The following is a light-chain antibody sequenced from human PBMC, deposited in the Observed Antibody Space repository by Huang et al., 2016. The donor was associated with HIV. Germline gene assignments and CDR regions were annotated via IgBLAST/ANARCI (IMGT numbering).Light chain of an antibody. J-gene: IGKJ4*01. Sequence: EIVLTQSPATLSLSPGERATLPCRASQRVSSYLAWYQQKPGQAPRLLIYDASNRATGIPARFSGSGSGTDFTLTISSLEPEDFAVYYCQQRSNWPGTFGGGTKVEIK. CDR1: QRVSSY. V-gene: IGKV3-11*01. CDR3: QQRSNWPGT. CDR2: DAS.